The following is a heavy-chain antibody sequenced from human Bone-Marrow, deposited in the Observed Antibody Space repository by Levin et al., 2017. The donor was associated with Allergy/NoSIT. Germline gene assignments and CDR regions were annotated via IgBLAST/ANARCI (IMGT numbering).Heavy chain of an antibody. V-gene: IGHV2-5*02. D-gene: IGHD6-13*01. CDR3: AHTSSSWPVYDYGMDV. J-gene: IGHJ6*02. CDR1: GFSLSTSGVG. CDR2: IYWDDDK. Sequence: SGPTLVKPTQTLTLTCTFSGFSLSTSGVGVGWIRQPPGKALEWLALIYWDDDKRYSPSLKSRLTITKDTSKNQVVLTMTNMDPVDTATYYCAHTSSSWPVYDYGMDVWGQGTTVTVSS.